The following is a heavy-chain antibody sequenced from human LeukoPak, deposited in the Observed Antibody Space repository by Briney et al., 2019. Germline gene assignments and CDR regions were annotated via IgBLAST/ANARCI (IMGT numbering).Heavy chain of an antibody. CDR1: GFTFSSYW. Sequence: GGSLRLSCAASGFTFSSYWMHWVRQAPGKGLVWVSRINSDGSSTSYADSVKGRFTISRDNAKNTLYLQMNSLRAEDTAIYYCAKDFGGSDYDWYFDLWGRGTVVTVSS. CDR3: AKDFGGSDYDWYFDL. CDR2: INSDGSST. D-gene: IGHD1-26*01. V-gene: IGHV3-74*01. J-gene: IGHJ2*01.